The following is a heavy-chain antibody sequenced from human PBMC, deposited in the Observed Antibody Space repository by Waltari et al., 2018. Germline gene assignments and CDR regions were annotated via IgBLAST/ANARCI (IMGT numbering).Heavy chain of an antibody. J-gene: IGHJ3*02. D-gene: IGHD5-12*01. CDR3: AKGSAGYGDAFDI. V-gene: IGHV3-33*06. Sequence: QVQLVESGGGVVQPGRSLRLSCAASGFTFSSYGMHWVRKAPGKGLEWVAVIWYDGSNKYYADSVKGRFTISRDNSKNTLYLQMNSLRAEDTAVYYCAKGSAGYGDAFDIWGQGTMVTVSS. CDR2: IWYDGSNK. CDR1: GFTFSSYG.